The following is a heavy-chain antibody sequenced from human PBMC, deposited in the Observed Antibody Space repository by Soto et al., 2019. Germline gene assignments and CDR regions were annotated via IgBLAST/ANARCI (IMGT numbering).Heavy chain of an antibody. D-gene: IGHD4-17*01. V-gene: IGHV2-5*01. J-gene: IGHJ4*02. CDR3: AHRLGGDYVSCYFDY. Sequence: GSGPTLVNPTQTLTLTCTFSGFSLSTSGVGVGWIRQPPGKALEWLALIYWNDDKRYSPSLKSRLTITKDTSKNQVVLTMTNMDPVDTATYYCAHRLGGDYVSCYFDYWGQGTLVTVSS. CDR2: IYWNDDK. CDR1: GFSLSTSGVG.